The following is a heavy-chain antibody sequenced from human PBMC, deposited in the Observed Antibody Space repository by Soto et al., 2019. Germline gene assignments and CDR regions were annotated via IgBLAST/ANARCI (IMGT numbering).Heavy chain of an antibody. D-gene: IGHD3-10*01. J-gene: IGHJ4*02. Sequence: PGESLKISCKGSGYSFTSYWIGWVRQMPGKGLEWMGIIYPGDSDTRYSPSFQGQVTISRDNSKNTMYLQMNSLRAEDTAVYYCAKGTYYYGSAPYYFDYWGQGTLVTVSS. CDR2: IYPGDSDT. CDR3: AKGTYYYGSAPYYFDY. CDR1: GYSFTSYW. V-gene: IGHV5-51*01.